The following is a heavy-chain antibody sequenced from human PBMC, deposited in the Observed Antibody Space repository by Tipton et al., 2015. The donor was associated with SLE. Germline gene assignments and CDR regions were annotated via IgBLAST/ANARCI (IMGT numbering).Heavy chain of an antibody. D-gene: IGHD3-10*01. V-gene: IGHV4-4*09. J-gene: IGHJ4*02. CDR1: GFTFSSYY. CDR3: ARGRDNGSGSPQGY. CDR2: IYTSGST. Sequence: QLVQSGGGLVQPGGSLRLSCAASGFTFSSYYWSWIRQPPGKGLEWIGYIYTSGSTNYNPSLKSRVTISVDTSKNQFSLKLSSVTAADTAVYYCARGRDNGSGSPQGYWGQGTLVSVSS.